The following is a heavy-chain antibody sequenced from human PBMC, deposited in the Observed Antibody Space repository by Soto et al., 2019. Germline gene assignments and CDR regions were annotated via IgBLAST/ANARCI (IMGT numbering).Heavy chain of an antibody. D-gene: IGHD3-16*02. CDR3: ARLYDYVWGSYRPDTKIFDY. J-gene: IGHJ4*02. CDR1: GGTFSSYA. V-gene: IGHV1-69*13. Sequence: ASVKVSCKASGGTFSSYAISWVRQAPGQGLEWMGGIIPIFGTANYAQKFQGRVTITADESTSTAYMELSSLRSEDTAVYYCARLYDYVWGSYRPDTKIFDYWGQGTLVTVSS. CDR2: IIPIFGTA.